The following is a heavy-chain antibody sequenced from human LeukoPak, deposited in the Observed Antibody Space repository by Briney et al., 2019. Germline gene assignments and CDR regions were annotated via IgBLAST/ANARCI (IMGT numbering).Heavy chain of an antibody. CDR2: IYHSGST. V-gene: IGHV4-34*01. CDR1: GGSLSGYY. Sequence: SETLSLTRAVYGGSLSGYYWSWIRQPPRKGLEWIGSIYHSGSTYYNPSLKSRVTISVDTSKNQFSLKLSSVTAADTAVYYCARDQVEMATIAPLYSWFDPWGQGTLVTVSS. J-gene: IGHJ5*02. D-gene: IGHD5-24*01. CDR3: ARDQVEMATIAPLYSWFDP.